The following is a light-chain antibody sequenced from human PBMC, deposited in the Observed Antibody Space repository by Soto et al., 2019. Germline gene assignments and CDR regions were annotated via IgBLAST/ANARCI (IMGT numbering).Light chain of an antibody. CDR3: EQYGSSPLS. Sequence: ELGLPQSPGTLSLSPGERATLSGSATQSVSSSYLACYQQKPGQAPRLLIYGASSSATGIPDRFSGSGSGTGFTLTISRLEPEACAVYYGEQYGSSPLSFGGGPKVEIK. CDR1: QSVSSSY. CDR2: GAS. J-gene: IGKJ4*01. V-gene: IGKV3-20*01.